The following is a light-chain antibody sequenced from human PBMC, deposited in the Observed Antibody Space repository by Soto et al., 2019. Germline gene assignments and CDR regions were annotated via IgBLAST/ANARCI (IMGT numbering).Light chain of an antibody. CDR2: GAS. V-gene: IGKV3-15*01. CDR3: QQYNNWPSWT. Sequence: EIVMTQSPATLSVSPGERATLSCRASQSVSSNLAWYQQKPGQAPRRLIYGASTRATGIPARFSGSGSGTEFTLTISSLPSEDFEVYYCQQYNNWPSWTIGQGTKVQIK. J-gene: IGKJ1*01. CDR1: QSVSSN.